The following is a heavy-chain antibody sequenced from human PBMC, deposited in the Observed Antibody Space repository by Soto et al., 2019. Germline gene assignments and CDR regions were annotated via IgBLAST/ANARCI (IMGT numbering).Heavy chain of an antibody. J-gene: IGHJ4*02. CDR1: GRSMSGYY. CDR2: IYTSGTT. Sequence: PSETLSLTCTVSGRSMSGYYWSWIRQLAGERLEWIGRIYTSGTTDFNPSLKGRVTMSVDTSKNQFSLKLTSVTAADTALYYCAREDYYDTGYYVVWGQGTQVTVSS. CDR3: AREDYYDTGYYVV. D-gene: IGHD3-9*01. V-gene: IGHV4-4*07.